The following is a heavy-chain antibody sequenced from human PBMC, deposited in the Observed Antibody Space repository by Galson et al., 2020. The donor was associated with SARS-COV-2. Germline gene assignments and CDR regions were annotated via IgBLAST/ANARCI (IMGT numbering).Heavy chain of an antibody. Sequence: SETLSLTCTASGGSVSSGSYYWCSIRQPPGKGLEWIGYIYYSGSTNYNPSLKTRVTISVDTSKNQFSLKLSSVTAADTAVYYCARGRVVGQVLCYGMGVWGQGTTVTVSS. V-gene: IGHV4-61*01. CDR3: ARGRVVGQVLCYGMGV. D-gene: IGHD2-2*01. J-gene: IGHJ6*02. CDR2: IYYSGST. CDR1: GGSVSSGSYY.